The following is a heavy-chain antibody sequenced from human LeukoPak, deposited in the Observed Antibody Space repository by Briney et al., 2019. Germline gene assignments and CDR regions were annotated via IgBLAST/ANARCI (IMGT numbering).Heavy chain of an antibody. D-gene: IGHD2-2*01. CDR2: IIPILGIA. CDR1: GDSLTELS. J-gene: IGHJ5*02. CDR3: ARDAGEKPVVAHPGWFDP. V-gene: IGHV1-69*04. Sequence: GPSVKVSCKVSGDSLTELSMHWVRQAPGQGLEWMGRIIPILGIANYAQKFQGRVTITADKSTSTAYMELSSLRSEDTAVYYCARDAGEKPVVAHPGWFDPWGQGTLVTVSS.